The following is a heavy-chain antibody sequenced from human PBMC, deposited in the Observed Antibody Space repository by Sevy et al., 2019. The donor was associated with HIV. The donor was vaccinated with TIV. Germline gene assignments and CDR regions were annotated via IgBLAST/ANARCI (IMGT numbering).Heavy chain of an antibody. V-gene: IGHV3-21*01. Sequence: GGSLRLSCAASGFTFSIYTMIWVRQAPGKGLEWVSSISSSSTYIYYADSVRGRFTISRDNAKNSLYLQMHSLRAEDTAVYYCASGSLDSTGYPFDYWGQGTLVIVSS. J-gene: IGHJ4*02. D-gene: IGHD3-22*01. CDR2: ISSSSTYI. CDR3: ASGSLDSTGYPFDY. CDR1: GFTFSIYT.